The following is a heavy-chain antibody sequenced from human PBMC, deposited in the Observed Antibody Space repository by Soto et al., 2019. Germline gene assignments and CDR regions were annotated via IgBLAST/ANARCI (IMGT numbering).Heavy chain of an antibody. D-gene: IGHD6-13*01. CDR2: SYSSGST. V-gene: IGHV4-61*08. CDR3: ARGDSTTHGDSFDI. Sequence: SETLSLTCTVSGASISGSDYYWSWIRQSPGKGLEWIGYSYSSGSTNYNPSLKSRVTISVDTPKNQFSLQLTYVTAADTAVYYCARGDSTTHGDSFDIWGQGTMVTVSS. CDR1: GASISGSDYY. J-gene: IGHJ3*02.